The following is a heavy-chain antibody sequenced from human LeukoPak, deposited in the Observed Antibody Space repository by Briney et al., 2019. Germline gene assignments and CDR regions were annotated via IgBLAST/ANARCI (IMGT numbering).Heavy chain of an antibody. Sequence: PSETLSLTCTVSGGSISSSSYYWAWIRQPPGKGLEWIGSIHYSGSTYYNPSLQSRVTISIDTSKNQFSLKLSSVTAADTAVYYCARVKYRSSLYEGDCFDPWGQGTLVTVSS. J-gene: IGHJ5*02. V-gene: IGHV4-39*07. CDR1: GGSISSSSYY. D-gene: IGHD6-13*01. CDR3: ARVKYRSSLYEGDCFDP. CDR2: IHYSGST.